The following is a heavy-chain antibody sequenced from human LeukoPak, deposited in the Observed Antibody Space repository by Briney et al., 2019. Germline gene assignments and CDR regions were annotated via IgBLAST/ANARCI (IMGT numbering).Heavy chain of an antibody. V-gene: IGHV3-21*01. D-gene: IGHD2-2*01. Sequence: GGSLRLSCAAYGFTFTSDRMNWVRQAPGKGLEWVSSISSSSSYIFSADLVKGRFTISRDNPKNSLYLQMNSLRAEDTAVYYCAKGSRLIDYWGQGTLVTVSS. J-gene: IGHJ4*02. CDR2: ISSSSSYI. CDR3: AKGSRLIDY. CDR1: GFTFTSDR.